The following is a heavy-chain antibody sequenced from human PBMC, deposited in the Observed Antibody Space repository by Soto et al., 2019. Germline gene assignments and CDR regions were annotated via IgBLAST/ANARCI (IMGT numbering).Heavy chain of an antibody. Sequence: GSLMLSCAASGFTFSSYEMNLVRQAPGKGLEWVSYISRSGTTIYYADSVKGRFTISRDNAKNSLYLQMNSLRAEDTAVYFCAREAYGGNPFDYWGQGTLVTVSS. D-gene: IGHD4-17*01. CDR1: GFTFSSYE. J-gene: IGHJ4*02. CDR3: AREAYGGNPFDY. V-gene: IGHV3-48*03. CDR2: ISRSGTTI.